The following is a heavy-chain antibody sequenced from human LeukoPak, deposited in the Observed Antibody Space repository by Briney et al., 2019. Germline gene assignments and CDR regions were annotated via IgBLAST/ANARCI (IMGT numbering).Heavy chain of an antibody. Sequence: GRSLRLSCAASGFTFSSYGMHWVRQAPGKGLEWVAVISYDGSNKYYADSVKGRFTTSRDNSKNTLYLQMNSLRAEDTAVYYCAKGNFWSGYYTGETTHFDYWGQGTLVTVSS. CDR1: GFTFSSYG. J-gene: IGHJ4*02. D-gene: IGHD3-3*01. CDR3: AKGNFWSGYYTGETTHFDY. CDR2: ISYDGSNK. V-gene: IGHV3-30*18.